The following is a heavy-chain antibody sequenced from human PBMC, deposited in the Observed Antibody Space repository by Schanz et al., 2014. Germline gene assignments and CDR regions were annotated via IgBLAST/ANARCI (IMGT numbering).Heavy chain of an antibody. CDR2: ITSTSRYI. J-gene: IGHJ4*02. V-gene: IGHV3-21*04. D-gene: IGHD1-1*01. Sequence: EVQLVESGGGLVKPGGSLRLSCAASGFTFSNYTMYWVRQAPGKGLEWVSSITSTSRYIYYADSLKGRFTISRDNAKNSVYLQMNSLRAEDTAVYYCAKPPPGYLITWYTYYFVSWGQGTLVTVSS. CDR3: AKPPPGYLITWYTYYFVS. CDR1: GFTFSNYT.